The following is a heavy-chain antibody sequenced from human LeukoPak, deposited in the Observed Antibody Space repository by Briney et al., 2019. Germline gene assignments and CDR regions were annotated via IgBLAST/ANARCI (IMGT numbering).Heavy chain of an antibody. CDR3: ASAGYSSGWYQGEYFQH. CDR2: IWYDGSNK. V-gene: IGHV3-33*01. CDR1: GFTFSSYG. Sequence: GGSLRLSCAASGFTFSSYGMHWVRQAPGKGLEWEAVIWYDGSNKYYADSVKGRFTISRDNSKNTLYLQMNSLRAEDTAVYYCASAGYSSGWYQGEYFQHWGQGTLVTVSS. D-gene: IGHD6-19*01. J-gene: IGHJ1*01.